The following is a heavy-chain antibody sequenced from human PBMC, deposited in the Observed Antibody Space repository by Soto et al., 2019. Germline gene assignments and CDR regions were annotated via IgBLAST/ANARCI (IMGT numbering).Heavy chain of an antibody. V-gene: IGHV2-5*02. D-gene: IGHD6-19*01. CDR2: IYWDDDN. CDR3: GHGSGWLFDF. Sequence: QITLKESGPTLVKPTQTLTLTCTFSGFSLTDNAVGVGWFRQPPGKALEWLALIYWDDDNNYSPSLKSRLTLAKDASKKLVVLRMTNVDTVDTATYHCGHGSGWLFDFWGQGTLVTVSS. CDR1: GFSLTDNAVG. J-gene: IGHJ4*02.